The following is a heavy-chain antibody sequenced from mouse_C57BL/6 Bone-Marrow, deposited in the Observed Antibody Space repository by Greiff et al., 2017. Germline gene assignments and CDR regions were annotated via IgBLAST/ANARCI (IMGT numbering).Heavy chain of an antibody. D-gene: IGHD6-1*01. CDR1: GFTFSSYG. J-gene: IGHJ2*01. CDR3: ARRRGCSFDY. Sequence: EVQLVESGGDLVKPGGSLKLSCAASGFTFSSYGMSWVRQTPDKRLEWVATISSGGSYTYYSDSVKGRFTISIDNTKSTLYLKMSSLMSEDASMYYCARRRGCSFDYWGQGTTLTVSS. CDR2: ISSGGSYT. V-gene: IGHV5-6*01.